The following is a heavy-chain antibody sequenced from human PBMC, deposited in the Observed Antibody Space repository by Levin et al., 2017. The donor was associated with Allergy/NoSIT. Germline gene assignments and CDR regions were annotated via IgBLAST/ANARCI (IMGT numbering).Heavy chain of an antibody. CDR3: ARVLVYGDYAYWFDP. J-gene: IGHJ5*02. D-gene: IGHD4-17*01. V-gene: IGHV1-3*01. CDR1: GYTFTNHA. CDR2: INGGNGDR. Sequence: ASVKVSCEASGYTFTNHAVHWVRQAPGQRLEWMGWINGGNGDRKCSEKFQTRVTITRDTSANTAYMELSSLRSDDTAVYYCARVLVYGDYAYWFDPWGQGTLVTVSS.